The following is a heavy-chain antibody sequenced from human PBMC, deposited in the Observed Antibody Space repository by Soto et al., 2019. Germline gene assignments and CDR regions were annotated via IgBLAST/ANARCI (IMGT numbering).Heavy chain of an antibody. Sequence: SQTLSLTCAISGDSVSSISAAWTWIRQSPSRGLEWLGRTYYRSEWYNDYAVSVKSRITIKPDTSRNQFSLQLTSVTPEDTAVYYCAREAWATLTNVYSYGTEGWGQGTAVTVSS. D-gene: IGHD7-27*01. J-gene: IGHJ6*02. V-gene: IGHV6-1*01. CDR3: AREAWATLTNVYSYGTEG. CDR1: GDSVSSISAA. CDR2: TYYRSEWYN.